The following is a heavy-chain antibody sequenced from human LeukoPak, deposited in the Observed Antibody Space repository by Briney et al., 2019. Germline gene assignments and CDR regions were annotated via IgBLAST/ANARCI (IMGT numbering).Heavy chain of an antibody. CDR3: ARVGGESLNILNYYMDV. CDR2: IYYSGST. J-gene: IGHJ6*03. Sequence: SQTLSLTCTVSGGSISSGDYYWSWIRQPPGKCLEWIGYIYYSGSTYYNPSLKSRVTISVDTSKNQFSLKLSSVTAADTAVYYCARVGGESLNILNYYMDVWGKGTTVTVSS. V-gene: IGHV4-30-4*08. CDR1: GGSISSGDYY. D-gene: IGHD2/OR15-2a*01.